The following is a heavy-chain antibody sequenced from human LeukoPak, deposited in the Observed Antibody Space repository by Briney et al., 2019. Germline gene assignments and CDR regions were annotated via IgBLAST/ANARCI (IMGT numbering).Heavy chain of an antibody. Sequence: SETLSLTCTVSGGSISSYYWSWIRQPAGKGLEWIGRIYTSGSTNYNPSLKSRVTMSVDTSKNQFSLKLSSVTAADTAVYYCQLSSGYYYSDDAFDIWGQGTMVTVSS. V-gene: IGHV4-4*07. J-gene: IGHJ3*02. CDR2: IYTSGST. D-gene: IGHD3-22*01. CDR1: GGSISSYY. CDR3: QLSSGYYYSDDAFDI.